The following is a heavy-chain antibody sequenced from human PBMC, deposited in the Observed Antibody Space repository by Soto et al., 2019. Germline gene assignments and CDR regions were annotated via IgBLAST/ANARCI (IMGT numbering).Heavy chain of an antibody. D-gene: IGHD3-16*01. Sequence: PSETLSLTCTVSGGSMSSHYWTWLRQPPGKGLEWIGYISYSGSTYYNPSLKSRVTISADTSRNQFSLKLSSVIAEDTAVYYCARADPDASVGYWGQGTLVTVSS. CDR3: ARADPDASVGY. CDR2: ISYSGST. CDR1: GGSMSSHY. V-gene: IGHV4-59*11. J-gene: IGHJ4*02.